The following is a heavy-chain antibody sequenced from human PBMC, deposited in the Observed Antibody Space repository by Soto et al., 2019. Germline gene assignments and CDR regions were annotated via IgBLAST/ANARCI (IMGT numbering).Heavy chain of an antibody. CDR3: ARGGYYDNSWGKLSHYGLDV. D-gene: IGHD3-16*01. CDR2: ISPYNDYT. Sequence: QVQLAQSANEVKKPGASVRVSCKAAGYTFIRYGIAWVRQAPGQGLEWMGWISPYNDYTVYAQKFQGRVSMTADTSTRTVYMNLRGLKSDDTAVYYCARGGYYDNSWGKLSHYGLDVWGQGTSVCVSS. V-gene: IGHV1-18*01. CDR1: GYTFIRYG. J-gene: IGHJ6*02.